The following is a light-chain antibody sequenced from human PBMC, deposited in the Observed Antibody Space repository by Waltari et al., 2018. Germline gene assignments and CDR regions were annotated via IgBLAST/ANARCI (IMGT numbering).Light chain of an antibody. CDR3: QQYNSYSLLS. CDR1: QSVSTIS. J-gene: IGKJ4*01. Sequence: EIVLTQSPGTLSLSPGERATLSCRASQSVSTISLTWYQQKPGQAPRLLIYGTSSRATGIPERFSGSGSGTDFTLTISRLQPEDFAIYYCQQYNSYSLLSFGGGTKVEIK. V-gene: IGKV3-20*01. CDR2: GTS.